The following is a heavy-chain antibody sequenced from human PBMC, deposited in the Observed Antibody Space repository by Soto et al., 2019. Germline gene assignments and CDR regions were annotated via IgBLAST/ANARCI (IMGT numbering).Heavy chain of an antibody. CDR3: ARVDGQWLVWWYFDL. CDR1: GFTFSSYA. V-gene: IGHV3-30-3*01. J-gene: IGHJ2*01. D-gene: IGHD6-19*01. CDR2: ISYDGSNK. Sequence: QVQLVESGGGVVQPGRSLRLSCAASGFTFSSYAMHWVRQAPGKGLEWVAVISYDGSNKYYADSVKGRFTISRDNSKNTRYLQMNSLRAEDTAVYYCARVDGQWLVWWYFDLWGRGTLVTVSS.